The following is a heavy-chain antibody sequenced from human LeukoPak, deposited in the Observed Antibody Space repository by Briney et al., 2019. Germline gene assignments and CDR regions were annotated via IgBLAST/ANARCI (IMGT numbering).Heavy chain of an antibody. J-gene: IGHJ6*02. CDR3: AGAGVPESFVWESYYGMDV. CDR1: GGTFSSYA. Sequence: RGASVKVSCKASGGTFSSYAISWVRQAPGQGLEWMGGIIPIFGTANYAQKFQGRVTITADESTSTAYMELSSLRSEDTAVYYCAGAGVPESFVWESYYGMDVWGQGTTVTVSS. D-gene: IGHD3-16*01. CDR2: IIPIFGTA. V-gene: IGHV1-69*13.